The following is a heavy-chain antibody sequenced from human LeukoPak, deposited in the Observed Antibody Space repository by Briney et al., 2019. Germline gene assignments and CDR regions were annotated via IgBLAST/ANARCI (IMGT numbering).Heavy chain of an antibody. D-gene: IGHD3-10*01. V-gene: IGHV1-18*01. CDR2: ISAYNGNT. CDR1: GYTFTRYG. CDR3: ASLRYYYGSGSYNWFDP. Sequence: ASEKVSCKASGYTFTRYGITWVRQAPGQGLEWMGWISAYNGNTNYAQKLQGRVTMTTDTSTMTAYMELRSLRSDDTAVYYCASLRYYYGSGSYNWFDPWGQGTLVTVSS. J-gene: IGHJ5*02.